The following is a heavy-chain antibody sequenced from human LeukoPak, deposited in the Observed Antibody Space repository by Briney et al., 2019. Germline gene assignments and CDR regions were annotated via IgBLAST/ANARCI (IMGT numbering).Heavy chain of an antibody. J-gene: IGHJ4*01. CDR2: IGGDSST. CDR3: AKKGSYSSGWYGGHYFDS. D-gene: IGHD6-19*01. Sequence: GGSLRLSCEASGFTFSSYALSWVRQAPGKGLEWVAAIGGDSSTYYTGSVRGRFTISRDNSKNTVYPQMSSLRVEDTAVYYCAKKGSYSSGWYGGHYFDSWGQGTQVTVSS. V-gene: IGHV3-23*01. CDR1: GFTFSSYA.